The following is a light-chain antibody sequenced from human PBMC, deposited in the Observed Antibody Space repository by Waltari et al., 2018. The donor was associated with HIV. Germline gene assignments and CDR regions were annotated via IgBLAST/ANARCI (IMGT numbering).Light chain of an antibody. V-gene: IGLV3-1*01. J-gene: IGLJ3*02. CDR3: QAWDTSMYWV. Sequence: SYVLTQPPSVSVSPGQTATITCSGDKLGDRYASWYQQRPGQSPLLVIYQDDKRPSGIPGRCSGSSSGNTATLTISGTQAMDEAVYYCQAWDTSMYWVFGGGTKLTVL. CDR2: QDD. CDR1: KLGDRY.